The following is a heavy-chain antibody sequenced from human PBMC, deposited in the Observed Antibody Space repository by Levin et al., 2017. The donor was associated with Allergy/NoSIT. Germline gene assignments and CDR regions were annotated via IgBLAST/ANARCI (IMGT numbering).Heavy chain of an antibody. CDR1: GDSVSSTFYY. D-gene: IGHD6-6*01. CDR2: ISYSGST. V-gene: IGHV4-31*03. J-gene: IGHJ5*01. Sequence: SQTLSLTCSVSGDSVSSTFYYWTWIRQHPGKVLEWIGYISYSGSTYYNPSLKSRLSISLDTAKNQFSLKLNSVTAADTAVYYCARDQGRWLDSWGPGTLVTVSS. CDR3: ARDQGRWLDS.